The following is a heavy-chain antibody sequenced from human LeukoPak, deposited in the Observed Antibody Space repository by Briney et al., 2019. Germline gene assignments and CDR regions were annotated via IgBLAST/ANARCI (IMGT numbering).Heavy chain of an antibody. V-gene: IGHV3-23*01. D-gene: IGHD3-9*01. Sequence: GGSLRLSCAASGFTFSTYAMSWVRQAPGKGLEWVSGISSSGDSTYYADSVKGRFTISRDNSKNTLYVQMNSLRAEDTAVYYCAKVSGDWLLPPNWFDAWGQGTLVTVSS. CDR3: AKVSGDWLLPPNWFDA. CDR1: GFTFSTYA. J-gene: IGHJ5*02. CDR2: ISSSGDST.